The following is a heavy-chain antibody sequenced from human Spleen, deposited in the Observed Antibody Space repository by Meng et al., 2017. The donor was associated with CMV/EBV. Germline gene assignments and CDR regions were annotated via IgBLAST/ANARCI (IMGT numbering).Heavy chain of an antibody. V-gene: IGHV3-23*01. CDR2: IIGSGGST. CDR3: SKDLYCHYHTVDY. J-gene: IGHJ4*02. Sequence: GGSLKISCAASGCTFSSYAMSWVRQAPGKGLEWVSAIIGSGGSTYYADSVKGRFTISRDNSKNTLYLQMTSLRAEDTAVYYLSKDLYCHYHTVDYWGQGTLVTVSS. D-gene: IGHD4-11*01. CDR1: GCTFSSYA.